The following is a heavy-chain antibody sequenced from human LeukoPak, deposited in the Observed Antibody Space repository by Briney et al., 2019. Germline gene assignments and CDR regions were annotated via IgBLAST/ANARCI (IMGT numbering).Heavy chain of an antibody. D-gene: IGHD7-27*01. CDR2: INHSGST. CDR1: GGSISSSNW. V-gene: IGHV4-4*02. J-gene: IGHJ4*02. Sequence: SETLSLTCAVSGGSISSSNWWSWVRQPPGKGLEWIGEINHSGSTNYNPSLKSRVTISADTSQNQFSLKLSSVTAADTAVYYCASRKLGNDYWGQGTLVTVSS. CDR3: ASRKLGNDY.